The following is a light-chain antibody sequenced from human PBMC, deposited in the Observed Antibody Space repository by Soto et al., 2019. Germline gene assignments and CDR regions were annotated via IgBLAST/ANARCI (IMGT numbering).Light chain of an antibody. J-gene: IGLJ1*01. CDR2: EVR. CDR1: SNDIGGYNY. Sequence: QSVLTQPASVSGSPGQSITISCTGTSNDIGGYNYVSWYQQHPGKAPKLLIFEVRSRPSGVSNRFSGSKSGNTASLTISALQPEDEADYFCNSYTSSTSLPYVFGTGTNVTVL. V-gene: IGLV2-14*01. CDR3: NSYTSSTSLPYV.